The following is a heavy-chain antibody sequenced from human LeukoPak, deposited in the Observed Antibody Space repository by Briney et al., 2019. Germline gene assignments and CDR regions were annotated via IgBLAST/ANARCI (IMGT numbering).Heavy chain of an antibody. V-gene: IGHV3-30-3*01. CDR1: GFTVSSNY. J-gene: IGHJ4*02. Sequence: QPGGSLRLSCAASGFTVSSNYMSWVRQAPGKGLEWVAGTSYDGTNKYYADSVKGRFTISRDNSKNTLHLQMDSLRPEDTAVYYCTREAGYGSSWPLDYWGQGNLVTVSS. D-gene: IGHD6-13*01. CDR3: TREAGYGSSWPLDY. CDR2: TSYDGTNK.